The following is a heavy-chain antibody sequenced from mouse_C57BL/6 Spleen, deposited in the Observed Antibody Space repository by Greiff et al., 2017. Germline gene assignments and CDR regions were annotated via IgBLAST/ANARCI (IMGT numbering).Heavy chain of an antibody. CDR3: ARQGATIVTTPYYARDY. Sequence: EVQGVESGGDLVKPGGSLTLSCAASGFSFSSYGMSWVRQTPDKRLEWVATISSGGSYTYYPDSVKGRFPISSDNAKNTLYLQMSSLKSADTAMYYCARQGATIVTTPYYARDYWGQGTSVTVSS. CDR2: ISSGGSYT. CDR1: GFSFSSYG. J-gene: IGHJ4*01. V-gene: IGHV5-6*01. D-gene: IGHD2-5*01.